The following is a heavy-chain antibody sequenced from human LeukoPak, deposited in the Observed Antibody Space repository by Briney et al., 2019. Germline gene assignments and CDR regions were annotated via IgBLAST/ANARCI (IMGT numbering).Heavy chain of an antibody. CDR1: GFIVSDNY. J-gene: IGHJ4*02. CDR2: IYSGGST. Sequence: GGSLRLSCAASGFIVSDNYMSWVRQAPGQGLEWVSVIYSGGSTYYADSVQGRFTVSRDNSKNTVFLQLNSLRAEDTAVYYCARYHYDSSGYPYYFDYWGQGTLVTVSS. D-gene: IGHD3-22*01. CDR3: ARYHYDSSGYPYYFDY. V-gene: IGHV3-53*01.